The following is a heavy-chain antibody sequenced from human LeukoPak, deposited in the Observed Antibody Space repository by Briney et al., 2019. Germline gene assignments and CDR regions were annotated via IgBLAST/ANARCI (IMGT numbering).Heavy chain of an antibody. J-gene: IGHJ4*02. V-gene: IGHV3-30*02. D-gene: IGHD6-6*01. Sequence: PGGSLRLSCAASGFTFSSYGMHWFRQAPGKGLEWVAFIRYDGTNRYYADSVKGRFTMSRDNSKNTVYLQMHSLRAEDTAVYYCAKDLWPMEYSSSSPFDYWGQGTLVTVSS. CDR3: AKDLWPMEYSSSSPFDY. CDR2: IRYDGTNR. CDR1: GFTFSSYG.